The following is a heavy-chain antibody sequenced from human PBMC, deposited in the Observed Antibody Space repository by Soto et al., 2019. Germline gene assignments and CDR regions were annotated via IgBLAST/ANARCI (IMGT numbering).Heavy chain of an antibody. V-gene: IGHV1-18*01. CDR1: GYTFTSYG. CDR2: ISAYNGNT. Sequence: QVQLVQSGAEVKKPGASVKVSCKASGYTFTSYGISWVRQAPGQGLEWMGWISAYNGNTNYAQKLQGRVTMTTDTSTSTAYMELRSLRSDDTAVYYCATDNTPHCSSTSCYTGGYYYYGMDVWGQGTTVTVSS. D-gene: IGHD2-2*02. CDR3: ATDNTPHCSSTSCYTGGYYYYGMDV. J-gene: IGHJ6*02.